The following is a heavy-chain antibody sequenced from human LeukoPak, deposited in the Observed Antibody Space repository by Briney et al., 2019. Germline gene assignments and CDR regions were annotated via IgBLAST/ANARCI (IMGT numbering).Heavy chain of an antibody. J-gene: IGHJ4*02. V-gene: IGHV3-23*01. CDR1: GFTFSSYS. D-gene: IGHD3-3*01. CDR3: AKGFGVVLYTFDY. CDR2: IGGRDVNT. Sequence: GGSLRLSCAASGFTFSSYSMNWVGQAPGKGLEWVSTIGGRDVNTYYADSVKGRFTISRDNSKNTVYVQMNSLRAEDTAIYYCAKGFGVVLYTFDYWGQGTLVTVSS.